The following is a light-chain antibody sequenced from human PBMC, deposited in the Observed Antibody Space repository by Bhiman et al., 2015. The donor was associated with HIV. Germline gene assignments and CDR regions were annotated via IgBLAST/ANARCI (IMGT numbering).Light chain of an antibody. V-gene: IGLV1-51*01. CDR2: DNN. J-gene: IGLJ3*02. Sequence: QSVLTQPPSVSAAPGQKVTISCSGSSSNIGNNYVSWYQQLPGTAPKLLIYDNNNRPSGIPDRFSGSKSGTPATLGITGLQTGDEADYYCGTWDSSLSASVFGGGTKLTVL. CDR3: GTWDSSLSASV. CDR1: SSNIGNNY.